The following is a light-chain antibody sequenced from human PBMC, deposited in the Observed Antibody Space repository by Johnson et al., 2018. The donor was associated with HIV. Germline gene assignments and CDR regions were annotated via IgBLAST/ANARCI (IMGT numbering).Light chain of an antibody. CDR2: ENN. CDR1: SSNIGNNY. CDR3: GTWDSSLRAYV. Sequence: QSMLTQSPSVSAAPGQKVTISCSGSSSNIGNNYVSWYQQLPGTAPKLLIFENNKRPSGIPDRFSGSTSGTSATLGITGLQTGDEADYYCGTWDSSLRAYVFGTGTKVTVL. V-gene: IGLV1-51*02. J-gene: IGLJ1*01.